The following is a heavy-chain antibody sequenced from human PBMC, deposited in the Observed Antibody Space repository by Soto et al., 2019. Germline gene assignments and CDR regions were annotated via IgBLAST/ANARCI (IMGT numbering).Heavy chain of an antibody. CDR2: IWYDGSNK. V-gene: IGHV3-33*01. J-gene: IGHJ1*01. CDR3: ARDQGAYAEYFQH. Sequence: QVQLVESGGGVVQPGRSLRLSCAASGFTFSSYGMHWVRQAPGKGLEWVALIWYDGSNKYYADSVKGRFTISRDNSKNTLDLQMNSLRAEDTAVYYCARDQGAYAEYFQHWGQGTLVTVSS. CDR1: GFTFSSYG. D-gene: IGHD1-26*01.